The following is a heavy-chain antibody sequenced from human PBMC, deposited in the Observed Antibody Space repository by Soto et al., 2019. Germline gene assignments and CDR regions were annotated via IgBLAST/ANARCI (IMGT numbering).Heavy chain of an antibody. CDR2: IYYSGST. CDR3: AAGSDYGYYYYGMDV. CDR1: GGSISSSSYY. J-gene: IGHJ6*02. V-gene: IGHV4-39*01. D-gene: IGHD4-17*01. Sequence: SETLSLTCTVSGGSISSSSYYWGWIRQPPGKGLEWIGSIYYSGSTYYNPSLKSRVTISVDTSKNQFSLKLSSVTAADTAVYYCAAGSDYGYYYYGMDVWGQGTTVTVSS.